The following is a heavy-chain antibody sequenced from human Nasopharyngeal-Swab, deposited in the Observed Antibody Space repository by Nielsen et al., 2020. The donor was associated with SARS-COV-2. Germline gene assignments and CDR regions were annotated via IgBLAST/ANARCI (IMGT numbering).Heavy chain of an antibody. V-gene: IGHV3-48*04. Sequence: GESLKISCVTSGFTFNMYSMPWIRQAPGKGLEWGSYISSSDSTIYYADSVKGRFTISRDNAKNSLYLQMNSLRAEDTAVYYCARDLYCSGGSCYYYGMDVWGQGTTVTVSS. J-gene: IGHJ6*02. CDR2: ISSSDSTI. CDR3: ARDLYCSGGSCYYYGMDV. CDR1: GFTFNMYS. D-gene: IGHD2-15*01.